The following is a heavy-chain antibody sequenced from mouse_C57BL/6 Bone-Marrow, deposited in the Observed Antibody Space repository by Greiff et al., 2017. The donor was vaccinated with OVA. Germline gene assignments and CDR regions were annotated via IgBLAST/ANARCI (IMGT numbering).Heavy chain of an antibody. CDR3: AREELGWYFDV. CDR1: GYTFTSYG. J-gene: IGHJ1*03. Sequence: QVQLMQSGAELARPGASVKLSCTASGYTFTSYGISWVKQRTGQGLEWIGEIYPRSGNTYYNEKLKGQVTLTADKSSSTAYMELRSLTSEDSEVYFCAREELGWYFDVWGTGTTVTVSS. CDR2: IYPRSGNT. V-gene: IGHV1-81*01. D-gene: IGHD4-1*01.